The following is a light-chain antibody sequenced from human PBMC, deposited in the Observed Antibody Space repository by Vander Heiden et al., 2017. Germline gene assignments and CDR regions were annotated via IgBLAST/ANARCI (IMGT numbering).Light chain of an antibody. V-gene: IGKV3-11*01. CDR1: QSVSSY. CDR2: DAS. J-gene: IGKJ4*01. Sequence: EIVLTQSPATLSLSPGERATLSCRASQSVSSYLAWYQQKPGQAPRLLIYDASNRATGIPARFSGSGSGTDFTLTISRLEPEDFAVYYCQQRSNWPPGRTFGGGTKVEIK. CDR3: QQRSNWPPGRT.